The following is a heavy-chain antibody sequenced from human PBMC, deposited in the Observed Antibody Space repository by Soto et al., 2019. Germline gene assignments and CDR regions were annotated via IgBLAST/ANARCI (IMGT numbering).Heavy chain of an antibody. Sequence: QVQLVESGGGLVKPGGSLRLSCAASGFTFSDSYMSWIRQAPGKGLEWVSYISSSDSIIYYSDSVKGGFIISRDNAKNSLYRQMNSLRAEDTAVYYCATDLGYYDRSGYFDYWGQGTLVTVSS. J-gene: IGHJ4*02. CDR2: ISSSDSII. CDR3: ATDLGYYDRSGYFDY. D-gene: IGHD3-22*01. V-gene: IGHV3-11*01. CDR1: GFTFSDSY.